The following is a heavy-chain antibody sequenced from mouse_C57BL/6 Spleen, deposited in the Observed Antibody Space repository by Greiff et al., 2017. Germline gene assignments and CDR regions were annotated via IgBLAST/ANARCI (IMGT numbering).Heavy chain of an antibody. V-gene: IGHV1-80*01. D-gene: IGHD2-3*01. J-gene: IGHJ1*03. CDR3: AREDDGYRRYFDV. Sequence: VQLQESGAELVKPGASVKISCKASGYAFSSYWMNWVKQRPGKGLEWIGQIYPGDGDTNYNGKFKGKATLTADKSSSTAYMQLSSLTSEDSAVYFCAREDDGYRRYFDVWGTGTTVTVSS. CDR1: GYAFSSYW. CDR2: IYPGDGDT.